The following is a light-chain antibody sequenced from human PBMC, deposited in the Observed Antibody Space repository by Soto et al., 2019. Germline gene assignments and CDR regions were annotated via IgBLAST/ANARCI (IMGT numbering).Light chain of an antibody. Sequence: ESVLTQSPGTLSLSPGERATLSCRASQSVSSNYLAWYQQKPGQPPRLLISDASSRATGIPDRCSGRGSGTDFTLTISGLEPEDFAVYYCQHYGRSPPSWTFGQGNKVEIK. CDR3: QHYGRSPPSWT. CDR2: DAS. J-gene: IGKJ1*01. V-gene: IGKV3-20*01. CDR1: QSVSSNY.